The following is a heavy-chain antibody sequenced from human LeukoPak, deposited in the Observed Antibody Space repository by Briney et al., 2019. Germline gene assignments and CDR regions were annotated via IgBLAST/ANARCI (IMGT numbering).Heavy chain of an antibody. CDR1: GFSFSNFW. V-gene: IGHV3-74*01. D-gene: IGHD1-1*01. CDR2: TNPDGTAA. J-gene: IGHJ4*02. Sequence: GGSLRLSCAASGFSFSNFWMHWVRQVPGMGLVWVSQTNPDGTAALYADSVKGRFTISRDNAKSTLYLEMNTLRADDTAVYYCAKGSNFAFDNWGQGILVTVSS. CDR3: AKGSNFAFDN.